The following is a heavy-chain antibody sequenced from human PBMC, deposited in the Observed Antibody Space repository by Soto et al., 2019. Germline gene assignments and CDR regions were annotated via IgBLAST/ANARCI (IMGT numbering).Heavy chain of an antibody. Sequence: ASVKVSCKASGYTFTSYGISWVRQAPGQGLEWMGWISAYNGNTNYAQKLQGRVTMTTDTSTSTAYMELRSLRSDDTAVYYCARDLVLLWFGELLSNKPPYYYYGMDVWGQGTTVTVS. CDR1: GYTFTSYG. D-gene: IGHD3-10*01. CDR3: ARDLVLLWFGELLSNKPPYYYYGMDV. V-gene: IGHV1-18*01. CDR2: ISAYNGNT. J-gene: IGHJ6*02.